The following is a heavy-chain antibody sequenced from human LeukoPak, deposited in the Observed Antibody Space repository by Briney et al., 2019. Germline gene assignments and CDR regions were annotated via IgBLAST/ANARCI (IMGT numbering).Heavy chain of an antibody. D-gene: IGHD6-6*01. Sequence: PGGSLRLSCAASGFTFSSYWMHWVRQAPGKGLEWVAIISYDGSNKYYADSVKGRFTISRDNSKSTLYLQMDSLRAEDTAVYYCARSKSSSSPNFDYWGQGTLVTVSP. CDR1: GFTFSSYW. V-gene: IGHV3-30-3*01. J-gene: IGHJ4*02. CDR3: ARSKSSSSPNFDY. CDR2: ISYDGSNK.